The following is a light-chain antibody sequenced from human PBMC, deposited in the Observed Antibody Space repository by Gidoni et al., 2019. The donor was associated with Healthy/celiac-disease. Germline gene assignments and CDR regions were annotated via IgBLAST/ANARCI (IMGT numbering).Light chain of an antibody. J-gene: IGLJ3*02. Sequence: QSALTQPASVSGSPGQSITISCTGTSSAVGVYNYVSWYQQHPGKAPKLMIYEVSNRPSGVSNRFSGSKSGNTASLTISGLQAEDEADYYCSSYTSSSPWVFGGGTKLTVL. CDR1: SSAVGVYNY. CDR2: EVS. V-gene: IGLV2-14*01. CDR3: SSYTSSSPWV.